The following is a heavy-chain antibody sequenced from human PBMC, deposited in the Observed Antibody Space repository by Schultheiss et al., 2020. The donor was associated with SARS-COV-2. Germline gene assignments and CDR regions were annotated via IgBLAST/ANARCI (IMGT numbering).Heavy chain of an antibody. CDR3: ARDPSTYCSSTSCYSPSDY. Sequence: GGSLRLSCAASGFTFDDYAMHWVRQAPGKGLEWVSAISGSGGSTYYADSVKGRFTISRDNSKNTLYLQMNSLRAEDTAVYYCARDPSTYCSSTSCYSPSDYWGQGTLVTVSS. J-gene: IGHJ4*02. D-gene: IGHD2-2*01. CDR2: ISGSGGST. CDR1: GFTFDDYA. V-gene: IGHV3-23*01.